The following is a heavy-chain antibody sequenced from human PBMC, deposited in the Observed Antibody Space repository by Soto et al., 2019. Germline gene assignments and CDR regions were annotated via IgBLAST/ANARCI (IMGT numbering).Heavy chain of an antibody. CDR1: GGSVSSGSYY. CDR2: IYYSGST. J-gene: IGHJ3*02. D-gene: IGHD3-3*01. CDR3: AARITTTFDI. V-gene: IGHV4-61*01. Sequence: SEALSLTCAVSGGSVSSGSYYWSWIRQPPGKGLEWIGYIYYSGSTNYNPSLKSRVTISVDTSKNQFSLKLSSVTAADTAVYYCAARITTTFDIWGQGTMVTVSS.